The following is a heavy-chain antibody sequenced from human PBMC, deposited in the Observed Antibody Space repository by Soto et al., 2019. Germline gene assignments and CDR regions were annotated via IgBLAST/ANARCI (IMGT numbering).Heavy chain of an antibody. Sequence: GASAKVSCKTSGYTFTDYDINWVRQTTGQGLEWIGWMNPNSGETGYAQKFQGRVTMTRSGFLSTVYLELTSLRSEDTAVYYCARVAEAARPRWYTGFDPWRQGTLVTVSS. D-gene: IGHD1-1*01. CDR2: MNPNSGET. J-gene: IGHJ5*02. CDR1: GYTFTDYD. V-gene: IGHV1-8*01. CDR3: ARVAEAARPRWYTGFDP.